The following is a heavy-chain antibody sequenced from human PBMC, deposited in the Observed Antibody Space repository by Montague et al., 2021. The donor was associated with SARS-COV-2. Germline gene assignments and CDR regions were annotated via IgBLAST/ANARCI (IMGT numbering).Heavy chain of an antibody. Sequence: SETLSLTCAVHGGSISSSNYYWGWIRQPPGKGLEWIGSIYYSGSTYYNPSLKSRVAISVDTSKNQFSLILRSMTAADTAVFYCAREGFSSGYYETWGQGTLVTVSS. J-gene: IGHJ5*02. CDR3: AREGFSSGYYET. CDR1: GGSISSSNYY. CDR2: IYYSGST. V-gene: IGHV4-39*02. D-gene: IGHD3-22*01.